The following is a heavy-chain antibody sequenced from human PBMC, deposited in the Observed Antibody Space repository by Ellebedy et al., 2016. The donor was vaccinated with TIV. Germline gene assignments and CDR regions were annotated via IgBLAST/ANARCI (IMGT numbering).Heavy chain of an antibody. V-gene: IGHV3-74*03. CDR1: GFTLSNFW. CDR2: INEGGSDS. J-gene: IGHJ4*02. D-gene: IGHD3-10*01. CDR3: VRDLQLGRLHL. Sequence: GESLKISCEASGFTLSNFWIHWVRQAPGKGLVWVSRINEGGSDSMYAEAVKGRFTISKDNAKNTVYLQMNSLRPEDTAVYYCVRDLQLGRLHLWGQGTLVTVSS.